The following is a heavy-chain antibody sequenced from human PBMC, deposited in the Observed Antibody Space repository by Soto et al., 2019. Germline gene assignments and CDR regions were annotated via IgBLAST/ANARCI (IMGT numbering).Heavy chain of an antibody. V-gene: IGHV1-3*05. CDR1: GYTFTSYA. CDR3: SREATYSGDYYFGY. CDR2: INAANGDT. J-gene: IGHJ4*02. D-gene: IGHD1-26*01. Sequence: QVQLVQSGAEEKKPGASVKVSCKASGYTFTSYAMHWVRQPPGQGLEWMGWINAANGDTKYSQKFQGRVTITRDTSASTAYMELSSLRSEATAEYYCSREATYSGDYYFGYWGQGSLVTVSS.